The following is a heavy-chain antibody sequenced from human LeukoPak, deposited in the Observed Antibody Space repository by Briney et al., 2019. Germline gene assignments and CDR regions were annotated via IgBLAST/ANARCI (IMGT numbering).Heavy chain of an antibody. CDR2: IQYDGSNE. V-gene: IGHV3-30*02. Sequence: GGSLRLSCAASRFSFSSYGMHWVRQAPGKGLDWVAYIQYDGSNEQYADSVKGRFSISRDSSKNTLYLQMNSLRAEDTAVYYCAKDRCSNGVGCYYYYMDVWGKGTTVTVSS. D-gene: IGHD2-8*01. CDR3: AKDRCSNGVGCYYYYMDV. J-gene: IGHJ6*03. CDR1: RFSFSSYG.